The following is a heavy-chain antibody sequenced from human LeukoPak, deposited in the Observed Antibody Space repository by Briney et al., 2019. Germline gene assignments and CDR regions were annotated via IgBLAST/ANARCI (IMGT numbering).Heavy chain of an antibody. CDR1: GGTFSSYA. CDR3: ARGTTWDP. CDR2: INPNSGGT. Sequence: ASVKVSCKASGGTFSSYAISWVRQAPGQGLEWMGWINPNSGGTNYAQKFQGRVTMTRDTSISTAYMELSRLRSDDTAVYYCARGTTWDPWGQGTLVTVSS. D-gene: IGHD4-17*01. V-gene: IGHV1-2*02. J-gene: IGHJ5*02.